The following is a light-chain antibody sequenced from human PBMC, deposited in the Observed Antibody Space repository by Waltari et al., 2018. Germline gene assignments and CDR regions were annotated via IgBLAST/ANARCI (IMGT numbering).Light chain of an antibody. CDR2: AAS. V-gene: IGKV1-39*01. CDR3: QQSFSSPWT. J-gene: IGKJ1*01. Sequence: DIQMTQSPSSLSAPVGDTVTVTCRPSQNIRTHLNWYQQKPSTAPKLLIYAASTLHRGVPSRFSASASGTDFTLTVTNLQPDDFAVYFCQQSFSSPWTFGQGTRV. CDR1: QNIRTH.